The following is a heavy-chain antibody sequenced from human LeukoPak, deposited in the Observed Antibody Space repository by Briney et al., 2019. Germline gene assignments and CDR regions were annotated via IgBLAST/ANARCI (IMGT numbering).Heavy chain of an antibody. D-gene: IGHD1-26*01. Sequence: GGSLRLSCAASGFTFSSYEMNWVRQAPGKGLEWVSYISSSGSTIYYADSVKGRFTISRDNAKNSLYLQMNNLRAEDTAVYYCASVPPVWEKGDVVFVIWGQGTMVTVFS. CDR3: ASVPPVWEKGDVVFVI. V-gene: IGHV3-48*03. CDR1: GFTFSSYE. CDR2: ISSSGSTI. J-gene: IGHJ3*02.